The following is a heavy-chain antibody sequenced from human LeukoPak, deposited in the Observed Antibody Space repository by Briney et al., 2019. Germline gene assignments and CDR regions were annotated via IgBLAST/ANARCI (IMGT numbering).Heavy chain of an antibody. CDR3: ARVSTANYYYYYMDV. CDR1: GGSISSYY. V-gene: IGHV4-4*07. D-gene: IGHD5-18*01. CDR2: IYTSGST. J-gene: IGHJ6*03. Sequence: KPSETLSLTCTVSGGSISSYYWSWIRQPAGKGLEWIGRIYTSGSTNYNPSLKSRVTISVDTSKNQFSLKLSSVTAADTAVYYCARVSTANYYYYYMDVWGKGTTVTVSS.